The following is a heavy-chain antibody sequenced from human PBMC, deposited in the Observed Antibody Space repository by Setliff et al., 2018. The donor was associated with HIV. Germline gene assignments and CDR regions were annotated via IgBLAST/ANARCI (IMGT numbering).Heavy chain of an antibody. Sequence: SETLSLTCTVSGGSISNSRYYWSWIRQPPGKGLEWIGGIYYSGSTYYNPSLKSRVPISVDTSKNQFSLKLSSVTAADAAVYYCASRVYYYDSSGYLREEGFDPWGQGTLVTVSS. V-gene: IGHV4-39*01. CDR1: GGSISNSRYY. D-gene: IGHD3-22*01. J-gene: IGHJ5*02. CDR3: ASRVYYYDSSGYLREEGFDP. CDR2: IYYSGST.